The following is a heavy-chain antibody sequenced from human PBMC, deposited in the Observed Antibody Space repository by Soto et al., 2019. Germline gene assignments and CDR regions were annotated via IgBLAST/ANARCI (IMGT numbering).Heavy chain of an antibody. CDR2: IYYSGST. J-gene: IGHJ4*02. CDR1: GGSISSGGYY. V-gene: IGHV4-31*03. Sequence: SETLSLTCTVSGGSISSGGYYWSWIRQHPGKGLEWIGYIYYSGSTYYNPSLKSRVTISVDTSKNQFSLKLSSVTAADTAVYYCARGYCSGGSCYDLYYIDFWGQGTRVTGSS. D-gene: IGHD2-15*01. CDR3: ARGYCSGGSCYDLYYIDF.